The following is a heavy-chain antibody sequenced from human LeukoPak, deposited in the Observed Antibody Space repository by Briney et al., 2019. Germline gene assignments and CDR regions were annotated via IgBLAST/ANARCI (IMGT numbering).Heavy chain of an antibody. Sequence: GGSLRLSCAASGFTFSSYAMSWVRQAPGKGLEWVSAISGSGGSTYYADSVKGRFTISRDNSKNTLYLQMNSLRAEDTAVYYCAREHKDIVVVVAASIDYWGQGTLVTVSS. CDR1: GFTFSSYA. CDR2: ISGSGGST. V-gene: IGHV3-23*01. D-gene: IGHD2-15*01. CDR3: AREHKDIVVVVAASIDY. J-gene: IGHJ4*02.